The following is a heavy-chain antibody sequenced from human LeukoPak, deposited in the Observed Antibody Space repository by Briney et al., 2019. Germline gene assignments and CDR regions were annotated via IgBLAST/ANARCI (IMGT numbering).Heavy chain of an antibody. V-gene: IGHV1-46*01. CDR2: INPSGGST. Sequence: GASVKVSCKASGYTFTSYYMHWVRQAPGQGLEWMGIINPSGGSTSYAQKFQGRVTMTRDTSTSTVYMELSSLRSEDTAVYYCARDFTPQSGYYPLYGAFDIWGQGTMVTVSS. J-gene: IGHJ3*02. CDR3: ARDFTPQSGYYPLYGAFDI. D-gene: IGHD3-22*01. CDR1: GYTFTSYY.